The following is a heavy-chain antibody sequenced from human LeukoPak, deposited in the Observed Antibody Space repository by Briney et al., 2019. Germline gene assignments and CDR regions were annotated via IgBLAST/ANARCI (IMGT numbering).Heavy chain of an antibody. Sequence: PSETLSLTCTVSVGSISCYYWSWIRQPPGKGLEWLGYIYYSGTTKYNPSLKSRVTISVDTSKNQFSLKLGSVTAADTAVYYCARDGGSYFLYWGQGTLVTVSS. J-gene: IGHJ4*02. CDR1: VGSISCYY. CDR3: ARDGGSYFLY. D-gene: IGHD3-16*01. V-gene: IGHV4-59*12. CDR2: IYYSGTT.